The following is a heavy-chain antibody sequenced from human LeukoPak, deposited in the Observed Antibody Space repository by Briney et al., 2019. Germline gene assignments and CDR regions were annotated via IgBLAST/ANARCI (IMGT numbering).Heavy chain of an antibody. Sequence: PSETLSLTCTVSGGSISSYNWSWIRQPSGKALEWIGYILYSGSTKYNPSLKSRVTISVDTSKNQFSLKLSSVTAADTAVYYCARGKYYYDSIWGQGILVTVSS. J-gene: IGHJ4*02. V-gene: IGHV4-59*01. D-gene: IGHD3-22*01. CDR3: ARGKYYYDSI. CDR2: ILYSGST. CDR1: GGSISSYN.